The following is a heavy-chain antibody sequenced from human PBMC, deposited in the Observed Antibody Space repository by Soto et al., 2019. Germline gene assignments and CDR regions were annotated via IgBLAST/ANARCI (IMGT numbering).Heavy chain of an antibody. Sequence: SETLSLTCTVSGGSISSYYWSWIRQPPGKGLEWIGYIYYSGSTNYNPSLKSRVTISVDTSKNQFSLKLSSVTAADTAVYYCARATTRDCTNGVCYKGTYYFDYWGQGTPVTVSS. J-gene: IGHJ4*02. CDR2: IYYSGST. V-gene: IGHV4-59*12. CDR3: ARATTRDCTNGVCYKGTYYFDY. D-gene: IGHD2-8*01. CDR1: GGSISSYY.